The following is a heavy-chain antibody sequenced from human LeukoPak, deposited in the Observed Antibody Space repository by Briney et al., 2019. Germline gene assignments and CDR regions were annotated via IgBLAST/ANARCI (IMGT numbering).Heavy chain of an antibody. V-gene: IGHV3-11*03. Sequence: GGSLRLSCAASGFSFSDYYMTWIRQAPGKGLEWLTYISTSSSDTRYAGSVKGRFTISRDDAKNSLYLQMNSLRAEDTALYYCASLVRQFTGAFDIWGQGTMVTVSS. CDR3: ASLVRQFTGAFDI. CDR1: GFSFSDYY. J-gene: IGHJ3*02. D-gene: IGHD3-10*01. CDR2: ISTSSSDT.